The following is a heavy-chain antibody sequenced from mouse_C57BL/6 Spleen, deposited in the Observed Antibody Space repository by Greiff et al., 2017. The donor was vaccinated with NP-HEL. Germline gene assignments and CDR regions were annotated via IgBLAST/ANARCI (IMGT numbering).Heavy chain of an antibody. CDR2: IDPETGGT. J-gene: IGHJ2*01. CDR3: TRRPDFDY. CDR1: GYTFTDYE. Sequence: LVESGAELVRPGASVTLSCKASGYTFTDYEMHWVKQTPVHGLEWIGAIDPETGGTAYNQKFKGKAILTADKSSSTAYMELRSLTSEDSAVYYCTRRPDFDYWGQGTTLTVSS. V-gene: IGHV1-15*01.